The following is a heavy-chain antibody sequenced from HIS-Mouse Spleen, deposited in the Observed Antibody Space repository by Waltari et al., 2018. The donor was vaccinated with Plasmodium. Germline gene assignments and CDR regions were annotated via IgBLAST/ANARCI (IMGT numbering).Heavy chain of an antibody. CDR3: ARDRITGTSYFDY. D-gene: IGHD1-7*01. CDR1: GGSMSSSSTY. V-gene: IGHV4-39*07. CDR2: IYYSGST. J-gene: IGHJ4*02. Sequence: QPQLPESGPGLVKPSETLSLTCTASGGSMSSSSTYWGWIRHPPGKGLEWIGSIYYSGSTYYNPSLKSRVTISVDTSKNQFSLKLSSVTTADTAVYYCARDRITGTSYFDYWGQGTLVTVSS.